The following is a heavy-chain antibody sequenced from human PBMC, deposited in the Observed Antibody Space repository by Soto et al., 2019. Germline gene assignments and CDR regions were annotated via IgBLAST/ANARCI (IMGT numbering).Heavy chain of an antibody. CDR1: GGSISSYY. Sequence: SETLSLTCTVSGGSISSYYWSWIRQPPGKGLEWIGYIYYSGSTNYNPSLKSRVTISVDTSKNQFSLKLSSVTAADTAVYYCARVHRGYCTNGVCGWFDPWGQGTLVTVS. D-gene: IGHD2-8*01. CDR3: ARVHRGYCTNGVCGWFDP. V-gene: IGHV4-59*01. J-gene: IGHJ5*02. CDR2: IYYSGST.